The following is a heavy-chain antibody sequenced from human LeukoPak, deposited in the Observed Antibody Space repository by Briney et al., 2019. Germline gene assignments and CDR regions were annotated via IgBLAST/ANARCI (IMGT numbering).Heavy chain of an antibody. Sequence: GGSLRLSCAASGFTVSTSYVSWVRQAPGKGLEWVSVIYIGGSTYYADSVKGRFTISRDDSKNTLYLQMVSLRAEDTAVYYCARRFYAMDIWGQGTTVTVSS. CDR2: IYIGGST. CDR3: ARRFYAMDI. CDR1: GFTVSTSY. V-gene: IGHV3-66*01. J-gene: IGHJ6*02.